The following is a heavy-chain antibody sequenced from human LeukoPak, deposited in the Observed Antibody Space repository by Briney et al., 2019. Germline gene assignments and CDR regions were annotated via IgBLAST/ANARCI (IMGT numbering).Heavy chain of an antibody. V-gene: IGHV5-10-1*01. CDR2: IGPSDSHS. D-gene: IGHD3-10*01. CDR1: RGTFGSYA. CDR3: ARSASRGYYNGMDV. Sequence: ASLKVSCKASRGTFGSYAISWVRQSPGPGLKWIGRIGPSDSHSNYSPSIRGHVTISADKSIRTAYLQWRSLKASDTAIYCCARSASRGYYNGMDVWGQGTTVTVSS. J-gene: IGHJ6*02.